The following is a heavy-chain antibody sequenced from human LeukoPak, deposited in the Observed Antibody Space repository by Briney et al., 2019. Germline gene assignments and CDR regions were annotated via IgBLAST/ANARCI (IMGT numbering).Heavy chain of an antibody. J-gene: IGHJ4*02. CDR1: GGTFSSYA. Sequence: SVKVSCKASGGTFSSYAISWGRQAPGQGLEWMGGIIPIFGTANYAQKFQGRVTITADRSTSTAYMELSSLRSEDTAVYYCARVRLYSGYDYYFDYWGQGTLVTVSS. V-gene: IGHV1-69*06. CDR2: IIPIFGTA. CDR3: ARVRLYSGYDYYFDY. D-gene: IGHD5-12*01.